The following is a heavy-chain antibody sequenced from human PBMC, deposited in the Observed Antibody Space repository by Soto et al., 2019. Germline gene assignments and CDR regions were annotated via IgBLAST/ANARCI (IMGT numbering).Heavy chain of an antibody. D-gene: IGHD3-22*01. CDR3: ARAEYYYDSSGYQYYYYYYGMDV. Sequence: SVKVSCKACGGTFSSYAISWVRQAPGQGLEWMGGIIPIFGTANYAQKFQGRVTITADESTSTAYMELSSLRSEDTAVYYCARAEYYYDSSGYQYYYYYYGMDVWGQGTTVTVSS. V-gene: IGHV1-69*13. J-gene: IGHJ6*02. CDR1: GGTFSSYA. CDR2: IIPIFGTA.